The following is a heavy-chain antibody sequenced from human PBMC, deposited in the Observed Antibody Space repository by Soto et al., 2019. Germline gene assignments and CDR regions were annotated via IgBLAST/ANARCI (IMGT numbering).Heavy chain of an antibody. Sequence: QVQLQESGPGLVKASETLSLTCTISGGSITPSYWSWIRQSPDKGLEWIGYIYYTGSPNYNPSLRRRVSLSVDTAQNQLSLQVTSVTAADAAVYYCARVVSGLGRSWLDPWGKGTKGSVAS. V-gene: IGHV4-59*13. CDR3: ARVVSGLGRSWLDP. D-gene: IGHD2-21*01. CDR1: GGSITPSY. J-gene: IGHJ5*02. CDR2: IYYTGSP.